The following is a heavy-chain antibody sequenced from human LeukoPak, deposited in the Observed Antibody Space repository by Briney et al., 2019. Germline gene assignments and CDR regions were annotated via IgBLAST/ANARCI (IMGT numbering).Heavy chain of an antibody. D-gene: IGHD3-3*01. CDR1: GGSISSCSYF. CDR2: IYTSGNT. J-gene: IGHJ5*02. CDR3: ARADARSRSWFDP. Sequence: SQTLSLTCTVSGGSISSCSYFWSWIRQPAGKGLEWIGRIYTSGNTNYNPSLKSRVTMSVDTSKNQFSLKLSSVTAADTAVYYCARADARSRSWFDPWGQGTLVTVSS. V-gene: IGHV4-61*02.